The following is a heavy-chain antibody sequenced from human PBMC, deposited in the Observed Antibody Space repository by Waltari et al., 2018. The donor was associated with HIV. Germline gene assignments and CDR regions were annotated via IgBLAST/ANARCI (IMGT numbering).Heavy chain of an antibody. CDR2: ISRSSDYI. CDR1: GFTSGTCA. V-gene: IGHV3-21*06. CDR3: TATVTTRGTFDY. Sequence: VQLVESGGGLAKPGGSRRLSCAASGFTSGTCAMNWVRQAPGKGLEWIAYISRSSDYIYYADSVKGRFIISRDNAKNSVFLDMNNMRDVDTAVYYCTATVTTRGTFDYWGQGTMVPVS. D-gene: IGHD4-17*01. J-gene: IGHJ4*02.